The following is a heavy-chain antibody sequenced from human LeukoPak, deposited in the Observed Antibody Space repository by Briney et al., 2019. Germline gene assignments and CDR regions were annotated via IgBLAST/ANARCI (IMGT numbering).Heavy chain of an antibody. CDR2: IYHDGST. CDR3: ARDRLYTTSSSLDYYYGLDV. Sequence: SETLSLTCTVSGGSITSYHWSWIRQPPGKGLEWIGNIYHDGSTNYNPSLKSRVTISVDTSKNQFSLKLSSVTAADTAVYYCARDRLYTTSSSLDYYYGLDVWGQGTTVTVSS. CDR1: GGSITSYH. V-gene: IGHV4-59*01. J-gene: IGHJ6*02. D-gene: IGHD6-6*01.